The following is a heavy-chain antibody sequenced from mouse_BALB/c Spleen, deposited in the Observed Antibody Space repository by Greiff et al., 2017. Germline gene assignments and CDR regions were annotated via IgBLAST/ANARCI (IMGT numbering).Heavy chain of an antibody. CDR1: GFTFSSFG. CDR3: ARWGYDYDLDD. Sequence: EVKVVESGGGLVQPGGSRKLSCAASGFTFSSFGTHWVRQAPEKGLEWVAYISSGSSTIYYSDTVKGRFNISRDNPKNTLFLQMTSLRSEDTARYYCARWGYDYDLDDWGQGTTLTVSS. J-gene: IGHJ2*01. V-gene: IGHV5-17*02. CDR2: ISSGSSTI. D-gene: IGHD2-4*01.